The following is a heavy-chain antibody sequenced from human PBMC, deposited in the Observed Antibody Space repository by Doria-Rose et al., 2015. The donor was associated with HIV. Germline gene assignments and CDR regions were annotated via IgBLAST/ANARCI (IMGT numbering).Heavy chain of an antibody. CDR3: ARIKSSRWYHKYYFDF. CDR1: GVSLSSPGMG. V-gene: IGHV2-26*01. Sequence: QVQLVQSGPVLAKPTETLTLTCTVSGVSLSSPGMGVSWIRQPPGKALEWLAYIVSDDERSYTTSLTSRLTIYRGTSKSQVVLTMTDMDPVDTATYYCARIKSSRWYHKYYFDFWGQGTLVIVSA. D-gene: IGHD6-13*01. CDR2: IVSDDER. J-gene: IGHJ4*02.